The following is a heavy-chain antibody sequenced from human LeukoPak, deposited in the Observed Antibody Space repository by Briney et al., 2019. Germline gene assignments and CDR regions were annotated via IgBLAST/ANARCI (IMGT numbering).Heavy chain of an antibody. CDR2: IIPILGIA. J-gene: IGHJ3*01. V-gene: IGHV1-69*02. D-gene: IGHD1-26*01. CDR3: ASFNSGSDAFDV. CDR1: GGTFSSYT. Sequence: SVKVSCKASGGTFSSYTISWVRQAPGQGLEWMGRIIPILGIANYAQKFQGRVTITTDESTSTAYMELSSLRSEDTAVYYCASFNSGSDAFDVWGQGTMVTVSS.